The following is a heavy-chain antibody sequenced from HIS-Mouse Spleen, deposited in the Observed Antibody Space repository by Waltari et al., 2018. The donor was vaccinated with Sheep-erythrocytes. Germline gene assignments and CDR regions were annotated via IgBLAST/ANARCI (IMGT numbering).Heavy chain of an antibody. CDR2: IYYSGST. V-gene: IGHV4-39*01. CDR1: GGSISSSSYH. J-gene: IGHJ4*02. Sequence: QLQLQESGPGLVKPSETLSLTCTVSGGSISSSSYHWGWFRQPPGKGLEWIGSIYYSGSTYYNPSLKSRVTISVDTSKNQFSLKLGSVTAADTAVYYCARLYYYDSSGYYFDYWGQGTLVTVSS. CDR3: ARLYYYDSSGYYFDY. D-gene: IGHD3-22*01.